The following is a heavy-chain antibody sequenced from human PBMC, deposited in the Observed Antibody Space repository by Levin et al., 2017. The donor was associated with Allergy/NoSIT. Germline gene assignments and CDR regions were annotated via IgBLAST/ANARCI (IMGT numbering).Heavy chain of an antibody. D-gene: IGHD5-24*01. J-gene: IGHJ3*02. CDR3: ARRDGYEDAFDI. CDR1: GGSISSYY. CDR2: IYYSGST. Sequence: PSETLSLTCTVSGGSISSYYWSWIRQPPGKGLEWIGYIYYSGSTNYNPSLKSRVTISVDTSKNQFSLKLSSVTAADTAVYYCARRDGYEDAFDIWGQGTMVTVSS. V-gene: IGHV4-59*01.